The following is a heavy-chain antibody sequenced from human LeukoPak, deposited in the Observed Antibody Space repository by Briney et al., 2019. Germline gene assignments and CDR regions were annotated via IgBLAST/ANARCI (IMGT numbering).Heavy chain of an antibody. V-gene: IGHV4-59*05. J-gene: IGHJ5*02. Sequence: PGGSLRLSCAASEFSVGSNYMTWVRQPPGKGLEWIGSIYYSGSTYYNPSLKSRVTISVDTSKNQFSLKLSSVTAADTAVYYCAGGPRFGELLWHWFDPWGQGTLVTVSS. CDR3: AGGPRFGELLWHWFDP. CDR2: IYYSGST. D-gene: IGHD3-10*01. CDR1: EFSVGSNY.